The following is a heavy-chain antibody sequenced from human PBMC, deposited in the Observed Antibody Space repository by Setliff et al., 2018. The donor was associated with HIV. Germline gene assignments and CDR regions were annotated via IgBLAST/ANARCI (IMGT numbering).Heavy chain of an antibody. CDR2: INHSGST. D-gene: IGHD3-22*01. V-gene: IGHV4-34*01. Sequence: PSETLSLTCAVYGGSFNGYSRTWIRQPPGKGLEWIGGINHSGSTNYNPSLKSRVTISVDTSKNQFSLKLNSVTAADTAIYYCARENGWLFGWFDPWGQGTPVTVSS. J-gene: IGHJ5*02. CDR1: GGSFNGYS. CDR3: ARENGWLFGWFDP.